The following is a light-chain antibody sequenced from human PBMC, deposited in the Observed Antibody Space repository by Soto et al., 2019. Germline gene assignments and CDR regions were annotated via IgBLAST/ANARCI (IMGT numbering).Light chain of an antibody. V-gene: IGKV3D-7*01. Sequence: PGERVTLSCRASQSVSSSYLTWYQQKPGQAPRLLIYGASTRATGIPARFSGSGSGTDFTLTISSLQPEDFAVYYCQQDYNFPFCQGTRLEIK. CDR3: QQDYNFP. CDR2: GAS. CDR1: QSVSSSY. J-gene: IGKJ5*01.